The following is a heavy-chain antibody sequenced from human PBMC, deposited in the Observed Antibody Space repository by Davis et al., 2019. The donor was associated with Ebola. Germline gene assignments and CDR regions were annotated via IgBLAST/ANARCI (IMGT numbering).Heavy chain of an antibody. CDR3: AKESQWLDYFDY. CDR2: ISDSGDST. Sequence: GESLKISCAASGFTFGSYAMSWVRQAPGKGLEWVSAISDSGDSTYYADSVQGRFTISRDISKNTLYLHMNSLRAEDTAVHYCAKESQWLDYFDYWGQGTLVTVSS. J-gene: IGHJ4*02. V-gene: IGHV3-23*01. CDR1: GFTFGSYA. D-gene: IGHD6-19*01.